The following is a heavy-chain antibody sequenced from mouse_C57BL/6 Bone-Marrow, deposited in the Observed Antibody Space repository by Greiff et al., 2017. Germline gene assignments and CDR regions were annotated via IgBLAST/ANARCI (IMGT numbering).Heavy chain of an antibody. CDR2: ISSGGSYT. Sequence: EVHLVESGGDFVKPGGSLKLSCAASGFTFSSYGMSWVRQTPDKRLEWVATISSGGSYTYYPDSVKGRFTISRDNAKNTLYLQMSSLKSEDTAMYYCARHETYYSNYGAYWGQGTLVTVSA. D-gene: IGHD2-5*01. J-gene: IGHJ3*01. CDR3: ARHETYYSNYGAY. CDR1: GFTFSSYG. V-gene: IGHV5-6*01.